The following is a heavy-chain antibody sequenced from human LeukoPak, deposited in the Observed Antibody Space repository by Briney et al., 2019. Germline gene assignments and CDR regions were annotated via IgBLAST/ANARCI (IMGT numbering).Heavy chain of an antibody. V-gene: IGHV3-9*01. Sequence: GGSLRLSCAASGFTFDDYAMHWVRQAPGEGLEWVSGISWNSGSIGYADSVKGRFTISRDNAKNSLYLQMNSLRAEDTALYYCAKDPRPVAVAAFDYWGQGTLVTVSS. J-gene: IGHJ4*02. CDR2: ISWNSGSI. CDR3: AKDPRPVAVAAFDY. CDR1: GFTFDDYA. D-gene: IGHD6-19*01.